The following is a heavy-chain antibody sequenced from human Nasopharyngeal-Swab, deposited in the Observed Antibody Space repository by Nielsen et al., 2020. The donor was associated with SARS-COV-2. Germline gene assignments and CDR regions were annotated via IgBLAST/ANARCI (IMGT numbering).Heavy chain of an antibody. CDR3: ARGVIAAAGGDY. D-gene: IGHD6-13*01. V-gene: IGHV4-39*07. CDR2: IYYSGST. J-gene: IGHJ4*02. Sequence: WIRQPPGKGLEWIGSIYYSGSTYYNPSLKSRVTISVDTSKSQFSLKLSSVTAADTAVYYCARGVIAAAGGDYWGQGTLVTVSS.